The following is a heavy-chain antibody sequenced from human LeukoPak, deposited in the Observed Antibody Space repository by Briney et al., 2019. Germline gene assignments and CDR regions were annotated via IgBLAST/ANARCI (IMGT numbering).Heavy chain of an antibody. CDR3: AGAGLRSGIYSGYSHGMDV. Sequence: SETPSLTCTVSGVSISSYYWTWIRQSPGKGLEWVGVIFHSGSTTYNPALMRGGSISIDTSKNHLSLRLRSVTAADQAVYYCAGAGLRSGIYSGYSHGMDVWGQGTTVTVSS. V-gene: IGHV4-59*12. CDR1: GVSISSYY. J-gene: IGHJ6*02. D-gene: IGHD3-10*01. CDR2: IFHSGST.